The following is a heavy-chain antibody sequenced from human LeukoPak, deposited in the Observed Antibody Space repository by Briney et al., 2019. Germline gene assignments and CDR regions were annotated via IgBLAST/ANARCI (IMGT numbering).Heavy chain of an antibody. CDR3: ARDHGYYDSSGSPDY. D-gene: IGHD3-22*01. J-gene: IGHJ4*02. V-gene: IGHV3-33*01. CDR2: IRYDGSNK. Sequence: SGGSLRLSCAASGFTFSSYGMHWVRQAPGKGLEWVAVIRYDGSNKYYADSVKGRFTISRDNSKNTLYLQMNSLRAEDTAVYYCARDHGYYDSSGSPDYWGQGTLVTVSS. CDR1: GFTFSSYG.